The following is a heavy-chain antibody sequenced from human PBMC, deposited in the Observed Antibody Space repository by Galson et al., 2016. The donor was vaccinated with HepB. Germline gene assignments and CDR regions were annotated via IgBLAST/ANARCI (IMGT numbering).Heavy chain of an antibody. CDR2: LKSDGSST. D-gene: IGHD6-13*01. J-gene: IGHJ4*02. CDR3: RIGAAGIDY. Sequence: SLRLSCAASGFTFSSHWMHWVRQAPGKGLVCVSRLKSDGSSTYYADPVKGRFTISRDNAKNTLYLQMNSLRAEDTAVYYCRIGAAGIDYWGQGTLVTVSS. V-gene: IGHV3-74*01. CDR1: GFTFSSHW.